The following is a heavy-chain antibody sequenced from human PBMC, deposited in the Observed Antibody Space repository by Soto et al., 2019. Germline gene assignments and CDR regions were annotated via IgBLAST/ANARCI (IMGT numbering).Heavy chain of an antibody. V-gene: IGHV3-23*01. CDR2: ISGSGGST. J-gene: IGHJ4*02. D-gene: IGHD3-10*01. CDR1: GFTFSGYA. CDR3: AKKSLRFGEFLFDY. Sequence: PGGSLRLSCAASGFTFSGYAMSWVRQAPGKGLEWVSAISGSGGSTYYADSVKGRFTISRDNSKNTLYLQMNSLRAEDTAVYYCAKKSLRFGEFLFDYWGQGTLVTVSS.